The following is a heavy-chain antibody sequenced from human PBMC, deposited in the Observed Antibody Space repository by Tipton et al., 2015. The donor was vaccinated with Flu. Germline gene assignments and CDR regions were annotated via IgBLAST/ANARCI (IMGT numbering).Heavy chain of an antibody. Sequence: TLSLTCAVYGESFKGFYWIWIRQSPGKGLEWIGEINHSGNTNDNPSLKSRVIISLDTSKNQFSLRLTSVTAADTAVYYCARRQSPRTNYNYRLGYYGMDVWGQGTTVTVSS. D-gene: IGHD5-24*01. V-gene: IGHV4-34*01. CDR2: INHSGNT. CDR1: GESFKGFY. CDR3: ARRQSPRTNYNYRLGYYGMDV. J-gene: IGHJ6*02.